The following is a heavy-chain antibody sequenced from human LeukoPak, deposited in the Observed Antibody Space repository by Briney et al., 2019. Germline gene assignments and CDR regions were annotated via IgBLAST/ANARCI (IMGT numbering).Heavy chain of an antibody. CDR1: GGSISSSSYY. CDR3: ARVNVVRGSVLSYYYYYMDG. V-gene: IGHV4-39*07. Sequence: SETLSLTCTVSGGSISSSSYYWGWIRQPPGKGLEWIGSIYYSGSTYYNPSLKSRVTISVDTSKNQFSLKLSSVTAADTAVYYCARVNVVRGSVLSYYYYYMDGWGKATTVTVSS. D-gene: IGHD3-10*01. CDR2: IYYSGST. J-gene: IGHJ6*03.